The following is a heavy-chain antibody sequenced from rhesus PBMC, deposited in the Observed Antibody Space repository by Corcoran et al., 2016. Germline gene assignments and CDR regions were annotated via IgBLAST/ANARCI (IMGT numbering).Heavy chain of an antibody. J-gene: IGHJ4*01. D-gene: IGHD3-28*01. Sequence: QVQLQESGPGLVKPSETLSLTCAVSGGSISSSNWWSWIRQPPGKGLEWIGYISGSTCSPSYTPALKSRVTISTAPSKNQFSLKLSSVTAADTAVYYCASSYYYDSGYYTGYFDYWGQGVLVTVSS. V-gene: IGHV4-65*01. CDR2: ISGSTCSP. CDR1: GGSISSSNW. CDR3: ASSYYYDSGYYTGYFDY.